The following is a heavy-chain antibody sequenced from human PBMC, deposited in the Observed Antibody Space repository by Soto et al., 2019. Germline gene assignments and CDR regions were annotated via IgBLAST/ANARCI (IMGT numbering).Heavy chain of an antibody. CDR2: ISYDGSNR. J-gene: IGHJ6*02. CDR3: ARGDREDIAVVIGVRPGEYGVDV. D-gene: IGHD2-15*01. V-gene: IGHV3-30-3*01. CDR1: GFTFSSYA. Sequence: QVQLVESGGGVVQPGRSLRLSCAASGFTFSSYAMHWVRQAPGKGLECVAVISYDGSNRFYRDYVKGRFTISRDNSKNTVHLQINSLTYADTAVSYCARGDREDIAVVIGVRPGEYGVDVWGQGTTVTVSS.